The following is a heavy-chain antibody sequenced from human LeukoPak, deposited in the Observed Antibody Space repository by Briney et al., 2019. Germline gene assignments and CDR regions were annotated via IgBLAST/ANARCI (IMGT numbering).Heavy chain of an antibody. V-gene: IGHV3-21*01. J-gene: IGHJ4*02. CDR3: ARSWLAARDHADY. CDR2: ISVGSDVI. D-gene: IGHD6-6*01. CDR1: GFTFSSYS. Sequence: GGSLRLPCAASGFTFSSYSMNWVRQAPGKGLEWVSAISVGSDVIYYADSVKGRFAISRDNSKNTLYLQMNSLRAEDTALYYCARSWLAARDHADYWGQGTLVTVSS.